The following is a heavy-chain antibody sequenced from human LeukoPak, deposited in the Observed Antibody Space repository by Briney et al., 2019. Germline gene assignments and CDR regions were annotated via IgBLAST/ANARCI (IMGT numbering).Heavy chain of an antibody. CDR2: IIPVFGTA. CDR1: GGTFSSYA. V-gene: IGHV1-69*13. Sequence: GASVKVSCKASGGTFSSYAISWVRQAPGQGLEWMGGIIPVFGTANYAQKFQGRVTITADESTSTAYMELSSLRSEDTAVYYCAKYCSSTSGHLYYFDYWGQGTLVTVSS. J-gene: IGHJ4*02. CDR3: AKYCSSTSGHLYYFDY. D-gene: IGHD2-2*01.